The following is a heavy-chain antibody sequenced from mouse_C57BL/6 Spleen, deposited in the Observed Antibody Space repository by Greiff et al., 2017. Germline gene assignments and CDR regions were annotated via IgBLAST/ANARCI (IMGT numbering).Heavy chain of an antibody. CDR1: GYTFTSYW. CDR2: IHPNSGST. D-gene: IGHD1-1*01. J-gene: IGHJ3*01. Sequence: QVQLQQPGAELVKPGASVKLSCKASGYTFTSYWMHWVKQRPGQGLEWIGMIHPNSGSTNYNEKFKSKATLTVDTSSSTAYMQLSSLTSEDSAVYYCASHYYGSVSFAYWGQGTLVTVSA. V-gene: IGHV1-64*01. CDR3: ASHYYGSVSFAY.